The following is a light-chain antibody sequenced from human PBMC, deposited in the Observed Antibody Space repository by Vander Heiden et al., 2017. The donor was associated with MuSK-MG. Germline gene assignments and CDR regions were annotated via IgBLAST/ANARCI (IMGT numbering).Light chain of an antibody. V-gene: IGLV3-1*01. J-gene: IGLJ2*01. Sequence: SYELTQPPSVPVTTGQTGSITCSGDKLGDKYACWYQQKPGQSPVLVIYQDSKRPSGIPERFSGSNSWNTATLTIGGTQAMDEADYCCQAWDSSPVVFGGGTKLTVL. CDR2: QDS. CDR1: KLGDKY. CDR3: QAWDSSPVV.